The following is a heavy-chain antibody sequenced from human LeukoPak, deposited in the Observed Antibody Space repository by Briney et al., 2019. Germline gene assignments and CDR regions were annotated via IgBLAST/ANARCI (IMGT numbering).Heavy chain of an antibody. J-gene: IGHJ4*02. V-gene: IGHV3-48*02. CDR1: GFTLGSYS. Sequence: SGGSLRLSCAASGFTLGSYSMNWVRQTPGKGLEWVSYISGSSNAIYYADSMKGRFTFSRDNGKNSLYLQMNNLRDEDTAVYYCARGTYYNSGSYYNRRDYFDYWGQGTLVTVSS. CDR3: ARGTYYNSGSYYNRRDYFDY. D-gene: IGHD3-10*01. CDR2: ISGSSNAI.